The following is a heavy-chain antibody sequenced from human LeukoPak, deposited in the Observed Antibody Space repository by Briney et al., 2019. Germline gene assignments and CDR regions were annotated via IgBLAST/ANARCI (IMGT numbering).Heavy chain of an antibody. CDR2: ISSSSSYI. V-gene: IGHV3-21*01. CDR1: GFTFSSYS. CDR3: ARDPTTVTTYNWFDP. D-gene: IGHD4-17*01. J-gene: IGHJ5*02. Sequence: GSLRLSCAASGFTFSSYSMNWVRQAPGKGLEWVSSISSSSSYIYYADSVKGRFTISRDNAKNSLYLQMNSLRAEDTAVYYCARDPTTVTTYNWFDPWGQGTLVTVSS.